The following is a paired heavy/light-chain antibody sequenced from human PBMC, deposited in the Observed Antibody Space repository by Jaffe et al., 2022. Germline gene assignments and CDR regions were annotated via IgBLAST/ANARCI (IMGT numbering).Light chain of an antibody. CDR2: RNN. V-gene: IGLV1-47*01. CDR3: AAWDDSLSGWV. J-gene: IGLJ3*02. CDR1: SSNIGNNY. Sequence: QSVLTQPPSASGTPGQRVTISCSGSSSNIGNNYVYWYQQLPGTAPKLLIYRNNQRPSGVPDRFSGSKSGTSASLAISGLRSEDEADYYCAAWDDSLSGWVFGGGTKLTVL.
Heavy chain of an antibody. D-gene: IGHD2-15*01. Sequence: QLQLQESGPGLVKPSETLSLTCTVSGGSISSSSYYWGWIRQPPGKGLEWIGSIYYSGSTYYNPSLKSRVTISVDTSKNQFSLKLSSVTAADTAVYYCARLGGCSGGSCLGVSYYYYMDVWGKGTTVTVSS. J-gene: IGHJ6*03. CDR3: ARLGGCSGGSCLGVSYYYYMDV. V-gene: IGHV4-39*01. CDR1: GGSISSSSYY. CDR2: IYYSGST.